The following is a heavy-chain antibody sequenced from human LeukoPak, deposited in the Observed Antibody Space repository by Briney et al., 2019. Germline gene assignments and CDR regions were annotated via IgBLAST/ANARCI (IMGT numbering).Heavy chain of an antibody. CDR1: GGTFSSYA. CDR2: IIPIFGTA. D-gene: IGHD2-2*01. CDR3: ARESVPAAMRGYYYYYMDV. V-gene: IGHV1-69*05. Sequence: SVKVSCKASGGTFSSYAISWVRQAPGQGLEWMGGIIPIFGTANYAQKFQGRVTITTDESTSTAYMELSSLRSEDTAAYYCARESVPAAMRGYYYYYMDVWGKGTTVTVSS. J-gene: IGHJ6*03.